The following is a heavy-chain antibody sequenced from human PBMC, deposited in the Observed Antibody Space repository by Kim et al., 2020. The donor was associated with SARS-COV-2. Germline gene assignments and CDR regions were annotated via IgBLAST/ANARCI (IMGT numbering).Heavy chain of an antibody. V-gene: IGHV3-30*03. CDR1: GFTFSSYG. J-gene: IGHJ6*02. CDR3: AFYYYDSSGYYYFPEDYYYGMDV. D-gene: IGHD3-22*01. Sequence: GSLRLSCAASGFTFSSYGMHWVRQAPGKGLKWVAVISYDGSNKYYADSVKGRFTISRDNSKNTLYLQMNSLRAEDTAVYYAAFYYYDSSGYYYFPEDYYYGMDVWGQGTTVTVSS. CDR2: ISYDGSNK.